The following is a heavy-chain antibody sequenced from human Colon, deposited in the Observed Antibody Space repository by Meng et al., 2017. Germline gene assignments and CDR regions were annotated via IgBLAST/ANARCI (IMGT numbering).Heavy chain of an antibody. J-gene: IGHJ4*02. V-gene: IGHV3-23*04. Sequence: EGHRVACGGSLKHPGASSRVYCAAAGFSLSNIGLTWVRQAPGKGLEWVSVISGRGGSKDYAAPVKRRFITSRDSSKRLLYLQRNSLRAEATAVYYCVKASGDSPNKNFDYWGQGTLVTVSS. D-gene: IGHD1/OR15-1a*01. CDR2: ISGRGGSK. CDR1: GFSLSNIG. CDR3: VKASGDSPNKNFDY.